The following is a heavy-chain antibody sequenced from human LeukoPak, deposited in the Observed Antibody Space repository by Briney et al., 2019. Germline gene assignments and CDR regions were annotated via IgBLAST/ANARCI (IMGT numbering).Heavy chain of an antibody. CDR2: TSAYNGNT. V-gene: IGHV1-18*01. J-gene: IGHJ4*02. CDR3: ARSHYYDSSGYYYHFDY. D-gene: IGHD3-22*01. Sequence: ASVKVSCKASGYTFTSYGISWVRQAPGQGLEWMGWTSAYNGNTNYAQKLQGRVAMTTDTSTSTAYMELRSLRSDDTAVYYCARSHYYDSSGYYYHFDYWGQGTLVTVSS. CDR1: GYTFTSYG.